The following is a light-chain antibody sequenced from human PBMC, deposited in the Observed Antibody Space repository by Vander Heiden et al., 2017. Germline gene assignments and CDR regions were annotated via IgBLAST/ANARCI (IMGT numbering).Light chain of an antibody. J-gene: IGLJ2*01. CDR2: EDN. CDR3: QSYDSSNHVV. V-gene: IGLV6-57*02. Sequence: NFMLTQPHSVSESPGKTVTIPCTGSSGSIASNYVQWYQQHPGSAPTTVIYEDNQRPSGVPDRFSGSIDSSSNSASLTISGLKTEDEADYYCQSYDSSNHVVFGGGTKLTVL. CDR1: SGSIASNY.